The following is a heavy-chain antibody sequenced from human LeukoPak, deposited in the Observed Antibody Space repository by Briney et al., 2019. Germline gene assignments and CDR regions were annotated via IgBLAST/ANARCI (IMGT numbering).Heavy chain of an antibody. CDR1: GGSISSYY. D-gene: IGHD6-19*01. J-gene: IGHJ4*02. CDR3: ARYSSGWFFYFDY. CDR2: IYYSGST. V-gene: IGHV4-59*05. Sequence: PSETLSLTCTVSGGSISSYYWSWIRQPPGKGLEWIGSIYYSGSTYYNPSLKSRVTISVDTPKNQFSLKLSPVTAADTAVYYCARYSSGWFFYFDYWGQGTLVTVSS.